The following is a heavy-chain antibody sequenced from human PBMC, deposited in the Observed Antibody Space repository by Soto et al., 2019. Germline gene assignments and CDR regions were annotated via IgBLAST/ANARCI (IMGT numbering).Heavy chain of an antibody. V-gene: IGHV1-3*01. J-gene: IGHJ5*02. CDR1: GYTFTSYG. CDR3: VRRHVSATGIDWFDP. CDR2: INAANGDT. Sequence: AASVKVSCKASGYTFTSYGIHWVRQAPGQRLEWMGWINAANGDTKYSPKFQGRVTITRDTSASTAYMELSSLRSEDTAVYYCVRRHVSATGIDWFDPWGREPWSPSPQ. D-gene: IGHD6-13*01.